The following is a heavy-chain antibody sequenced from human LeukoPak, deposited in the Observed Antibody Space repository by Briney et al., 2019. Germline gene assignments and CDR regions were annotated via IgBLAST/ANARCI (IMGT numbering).Heavy chain of an antibody. D-gene: IGHD2-2*02. J-gene: IGHJ3*02. CDR1: GGSINAYY. CDR3: ARKPANTAAFDI. CDR2: VRDNGEN. Sequence: PSETLSLTCTVSGGSINAYYWSWIRQPPGKGLEWIAYVRDNGENNYNPSLKSRVAISVDTANNQISLRLNFVTAADTAIYYCARKPANTAAFDIWGLGTMRTVSS. V-gene: IGHV4-59*08.